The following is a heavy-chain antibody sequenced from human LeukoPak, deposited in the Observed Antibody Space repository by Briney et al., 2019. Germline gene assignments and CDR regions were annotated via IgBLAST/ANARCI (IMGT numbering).Heavy chain of an antibody. CDR2: INQDGGEK. V-gene: IGHV3-7*01. D-gene: IGHD3-16*01. CDR1: GFTFSNHW. CDR3: ARDRVWTVLY. Sequence: GGSLRLSCAASGFTFSNHWMSWVRQAPGKGLEWVANINQDGGEKYFVDSVKGRFTISRDNAKNSLYLQMNSLRAEDTAVYFCARDRVWTVLYWGQGTLVTVSS. J-gene: IGHJ4*02.